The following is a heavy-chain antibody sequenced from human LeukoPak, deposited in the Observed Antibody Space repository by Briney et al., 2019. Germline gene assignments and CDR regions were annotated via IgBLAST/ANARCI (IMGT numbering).Heavy chain of an antibody. V-gene: IGHV4-39*01. CDR2: IYYSGST. Sequence: SETLSLTCTVSGGSISSSSYYWGWIRQPPGKGLEWIGSIYYSGSTYYNPSLKSRVTISVDTSKNQFSLKLSSVTATDTAVYYCARRGGGCYLKNYFDYWGQGTLVTVSS. J-gene: IGHJ4*02. CDR3: ARRGGGCYLKNYFDY. CDR1: GGSISSSSYY. D-gene: IGHD1-26*01.